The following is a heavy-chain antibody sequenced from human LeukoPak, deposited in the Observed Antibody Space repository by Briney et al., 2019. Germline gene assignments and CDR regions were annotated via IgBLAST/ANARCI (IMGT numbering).Heavy chain of an antibody. V-gene: IGHV3-74*01. CDR2: INSDGSST. Sequence: GGSLRLSCAASGFTFSSYWMHWVRQAPGKGLVWVSRINSDGSSTSYADSVKGRFTISRDNAKNTLYLQMNSLRAEDTAVYYCARDSVSSWPHYYYGMDVWGQGTTVTVSS. CDR3: ARDSVSSWPHYYYGMDV. CDR1: GFTFSSYW. J-gene: IGHJ6*02. D-gene: IGHD6-13*01.